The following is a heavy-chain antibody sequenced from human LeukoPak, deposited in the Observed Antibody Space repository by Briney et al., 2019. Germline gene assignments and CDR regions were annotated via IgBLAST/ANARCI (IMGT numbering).Heavy chain of an antibody. CDR1: GGTFSSYA. CDR3: ARDHSGNWFDP. V-gene: IGHV1-69*04. Sequence: GSSVKVSCKASGGTFSSYAISWVRQAPGQGLEWMGRIIPILGIANYAQKLQGRVTMTTDTITTTAYMELRSLRSDDTAVYYCARDHSGNWFDPWGQGTLVTVSS. CDR2: IIPILGIA. D-gene: IGHD1-26*01. J-gene: IGHJ5*02.